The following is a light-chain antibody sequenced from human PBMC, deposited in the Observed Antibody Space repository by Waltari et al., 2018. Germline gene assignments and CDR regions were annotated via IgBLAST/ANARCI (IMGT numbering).Light chain of an antibody. V-gene: IGLV3-21*02. J-gene: IGLJ3*02. CDR2: GDK. CDR1: NIERQS. Sequence: SYVLTQPPSVSVAPGQTAKITCHEANIERQSVKWYQLKPGQAPILIVVGDKNRPSGIPARFSGSNSGNTATLTITRVEAGDEADYYCQLWDPKSDDPVFGGGTKLTVL. CDR3: QLWDPKSDDPV.